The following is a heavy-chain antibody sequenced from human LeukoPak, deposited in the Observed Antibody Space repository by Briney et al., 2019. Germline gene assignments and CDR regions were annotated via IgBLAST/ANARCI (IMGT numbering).Heavy chain of an antibody. CDR1: GGSISSGSYY. V-gene: IGHV4-61*02. CDR2: VYTSGTT. J-gene: IGHJ5*02. Sequence: PSETLSLTCTVSGGSISSGSYYWSWIRQPAGKGLEWIGRVYTSGTTNYNPSLKSRVTISVDTSKNQFSLKLRSVTAADTAVYYCARGIYYYGSGSLNWFDPWGQGTLVTVSS. CDR3: ARGIYYYGSGSLNWFDP. D-gene: IGHD3-10*01.